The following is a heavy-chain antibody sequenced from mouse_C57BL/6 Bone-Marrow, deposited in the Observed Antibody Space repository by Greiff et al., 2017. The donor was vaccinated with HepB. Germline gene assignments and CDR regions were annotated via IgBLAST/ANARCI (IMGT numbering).Heavy chain of an antibody. CDR3: ARDYGSRDHYLDY. D-gene: IGHD1-1*01. CDR1: GYTFTSYG. J-gene: IGHJ2*01. CDR2: IYPRSGNT. V-gene: IGHV1-81*01. Sequence: QVQLQQSGAELARPGASVKLSCKASGYTFTSYGISWVKQRTGQGLEWIGEIYPRSGNTYYNEKFKGKATLTADKSSSTAYTELRSLTSEDSAVYFCARDYGSRDHYLDYWGQGTTLTVSS.